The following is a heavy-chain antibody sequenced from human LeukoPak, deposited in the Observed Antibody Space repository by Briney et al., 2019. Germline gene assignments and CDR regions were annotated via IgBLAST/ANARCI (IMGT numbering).Heavy chain of an antibody. V-gene: IGHV1-69*13. CDR1: GGTFNSYA. CDR2: IIPLFNTA. Sequence: ASVKVSCKASGGTFNSYAITWVRQAPGQGLEWMGGIIPLFNTANYAQKFQGRVTSTADESTTTAYRELSSLRSEHTAVYYCARGIKLWFYFDSWGQGTLVTVSS. D-gene: IGHD5-18*01. J-gene: IGHJ4*02. CDR3: ARGIKLWFYFDS.